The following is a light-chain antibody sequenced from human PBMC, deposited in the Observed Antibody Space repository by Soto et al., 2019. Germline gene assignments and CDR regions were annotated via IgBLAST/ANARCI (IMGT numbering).Light chain of an antibody. CDR1: SSDVGRYNY. CDR2: DVS. CDR3: CSYAGSYTHYV. Sequence: QSALTQPRSLSGSPGQSITISCTGTSSDVGRYNYVSWYRQHPGKAPKLMIYDVSKRPSGVPDRFSGSKSGNTASLTISGLQAEDEADYYCCSYAGSYTHYVFGTGTKVTVL. J-gene: IGLJ1*01. V-gene: IGLV2-11*01.